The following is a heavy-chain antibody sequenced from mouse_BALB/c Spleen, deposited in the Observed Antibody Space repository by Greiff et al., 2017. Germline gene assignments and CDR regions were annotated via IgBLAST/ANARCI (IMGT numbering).Heavy chain of an antibody. D-gene: IGHD1-1*01. CDR2: ISSGSSTI. Sequence: EVKVVESGGGLVQPGGSRKLSCAASGFTFSSFGMHWVRQAPEKGLEWVAYISSGSSTIYYADTVKGRFTISRDNPKNTLFLQMTSLRSEDTAMYYCARGLSTGFDYWGQGTTLTVSS. J-gene: IGHJ2*01. CDR3: ARGLSTGFDY. CDR1: GFTFSSFG. V-gene: IGHV5-17*02.